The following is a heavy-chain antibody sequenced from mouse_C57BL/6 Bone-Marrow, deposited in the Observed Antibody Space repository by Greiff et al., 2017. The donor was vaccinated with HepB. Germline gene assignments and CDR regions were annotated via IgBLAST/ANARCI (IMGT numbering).Heavy chain of an antibody. CDR1: GFTFSSYG. D-gene: IGHD2-2*01. Sequence: EVQRVESGGDLVKPGGSLKLSCAASGFTFSSYGMSWVRQTPDKRLEWVATISSGGSYTYYPDSVKGRFTISRDNAKNTLYLQMSSLKSEDTAMYYCARQMVTAWFAYWGQGTLVTVSA. CDR2: ISSGGSYT. CDR3: ARQMVTAWFAY. J-gene: IGHJ3*01. V-gene: IGHV5-6*01.